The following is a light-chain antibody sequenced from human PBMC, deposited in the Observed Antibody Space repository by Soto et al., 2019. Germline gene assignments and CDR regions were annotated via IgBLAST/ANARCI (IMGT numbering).Light chain of an antibody. J-gene: IGLJ2*01. V-gene: IGLV2-14*01. CDR3: SSYTATNTLV. CDR2: EVT. CDR1: SNDIGDYEY. Sequence: QSALTQPASVSASPGQSITISCSGTSNDIGDYEYVSWFQHHPDKAPKLIIYEVTNRPSGVSHRFSGSKSGKTASLTISGLQADDEADYYCSSYTATNTLVFGGGTKLTVL.